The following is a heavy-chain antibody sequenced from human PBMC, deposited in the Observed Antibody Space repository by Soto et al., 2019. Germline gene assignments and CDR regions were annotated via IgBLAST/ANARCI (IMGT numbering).Heavy chain of an antibody. J-gene: IGHJ4*02. D-gene: IGHD3-16*01. Sequence: GGSLRLCCAASGFSLSPYWMHWVRQVPGRGLEWVARLSSDGFGAAYADSVKGRFFISRDIARNTLSLQMNSLRADDTAVYYCARDLGGPDYWGRATSVSVSS. CDR2: LSSDGFGA. CDR1: GFSLSPYW. CDR3: ARDLGGPDY. V-gene: IGHV3-74*03.